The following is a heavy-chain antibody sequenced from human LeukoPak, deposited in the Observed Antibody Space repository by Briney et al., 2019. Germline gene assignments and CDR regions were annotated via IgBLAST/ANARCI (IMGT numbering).Heavy chain of an antibody. J-gene: IGHJ4*02. Sequence: GGSLRLSCAASGFTFSSYAMSWVRQAPGKGLEWVSAISGSGGSTYYADAVKGRFTISRDNSKNTLYLQMNSLRAEDTAVYYCAGSYSSSWPANFDYWGQGTLVSVSS. CDR3: AGSYSSSWPANFDY. CDR1: GFTFSSYA. CDR2: ISGSGGST. D-gene: IGHD6-13*01. V-gene: IGHV3-23*01.